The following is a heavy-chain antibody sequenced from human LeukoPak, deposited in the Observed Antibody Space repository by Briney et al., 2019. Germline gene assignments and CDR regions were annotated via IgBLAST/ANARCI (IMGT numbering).Heavy chain of an antibody. V-gene: IGHV3-11*01. CDR2: IDVRGDTI. D-gene: IGHD1-1*01. J-gene: IGHJ6*03. CDR3: AREDNVWNLLYNYYMDV. Sequence: GGSLRLSCAVSGFTFSDYYMTWIRQAPSKGLEWVAYIDVRGDTILYADSVKGRFTISRDSAKNSLYLQMNSLRAEDTAVYYSAREDNVWNLLYNYYMDVWGKGTTVTVSS. CDR1: GFTFSDYY.